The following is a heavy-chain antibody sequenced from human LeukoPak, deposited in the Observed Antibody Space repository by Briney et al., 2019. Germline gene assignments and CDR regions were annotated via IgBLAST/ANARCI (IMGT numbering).Heavy chain of an antibody. V-gene: IGHV3-7*03. CDR3: ARDLYNSASR. CDR2: IKQDGSEK. J-gene: IGHJ4*02. D-gene: IGHD6-25*01. Sequence: GGSLRLSCAAPGFTFSSSWMTWVRQAPGKGLEWVANIKQDGSEKYYVDSVKGRFTISRDNAKNSLYLQMNSLRADDTAVYYCARDLYNSASRWGQGTLVTVSS. CDR1: GFTFSSSW.